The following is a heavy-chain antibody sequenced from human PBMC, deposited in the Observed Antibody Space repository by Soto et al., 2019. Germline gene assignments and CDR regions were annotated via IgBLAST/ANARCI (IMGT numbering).Heavy chain of an antibody. J-gene: IGHJ4*02. V-gene: IGHV4-59*01. Sequence: PSETLSLTCNVSGVTIRGYYWNWIRQPPGKTLEWIGSIYYTGGTNYNPSLKSRVTISVDTSKNHFSLKFNSLTAADTAVYYCAIGTLSTIAASDSWGQGNLVTVSS. CDR1: GVTIRGYY. CDR3: AIGTLSTIAASDS. D-gene: IGHD6-13*01. CDR2: IYYTGGT.